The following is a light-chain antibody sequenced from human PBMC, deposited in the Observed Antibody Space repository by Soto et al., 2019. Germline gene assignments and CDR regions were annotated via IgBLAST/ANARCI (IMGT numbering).Light chain of an antibody. V-gene: IGKV1-5*01. CDR1: QSLSNW. J-gene: IGKJ1*01. Sequence: EIPITRSPATLSASLGDRVPITCRASQSLSNWLAWYQQKPGTAPKVLIYHASNLQSGVPSRFSGSGSGTEFTLTISSLQPDDFATYYCQQYNSYSFGQGTKVDIK. CDR3: QQYNSYS. CDR2: HAS.